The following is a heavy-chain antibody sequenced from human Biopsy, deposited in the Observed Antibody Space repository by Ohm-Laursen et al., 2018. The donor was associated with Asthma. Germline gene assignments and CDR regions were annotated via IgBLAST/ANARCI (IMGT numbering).Heavy chain of an antibody. Sequence: SLRLSCAAPGFTFGDYWMSWVRQVPGKGREWVANIKHDGSEKNHVDSLKGRFTISRDNAKNSLYLQMNSLRAEDTAVYYCARTFHFWSPYHAEHYQLWGQGTLVTVSS. CDR2: IKHDGSEK. CDR1: GFTFGDYW. J-gene: IGHJ1*01. D-gene: IGHD3-3*02. V-gene: IGHV3-7*01. CDR3: ARTFHFWSPYHAEHYQL.